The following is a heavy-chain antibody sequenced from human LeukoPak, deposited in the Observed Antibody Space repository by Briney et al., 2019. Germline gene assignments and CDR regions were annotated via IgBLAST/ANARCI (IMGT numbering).Heavy chain of an antibody. CDR3: ARDGYDSSGYEYFFDY. Sequence: SETLSLTCTVSGGSISSYYWNWIRQPPGKGLEWIGYIYYSGSTNYNPSLQSRVTISVDTSKNQFSLKLSSVTAADTAVYYCARDGYDSSGYEYFFDYWGQGTLVTVSS. CDR1: GGSISSYY. V-gene: IGHV4-59*01. CDR2: IYYSGST. J-gene: IGHJ4*02. D-gene: IGHD3-22*01.